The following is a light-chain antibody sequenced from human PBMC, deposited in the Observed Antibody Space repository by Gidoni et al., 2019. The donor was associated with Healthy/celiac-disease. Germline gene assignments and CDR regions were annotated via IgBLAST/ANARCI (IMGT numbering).Light chain of an antibody. Sequence: DIQMTQSPSTLSASVGDRVTITCRATQSISSWLAWYQQKPGKAPKLLIYDASSLESGVPSRFSGRGSGTEFTLTISSLQPDDFATYYCQQYNSYPITFGPGTKVDIK. CDR2: DAS. CDR3: QQYNSYPIT. CDR1: QSISSW. J-gene: IGKJ3*01. V-gene: IGKV1-5*01.